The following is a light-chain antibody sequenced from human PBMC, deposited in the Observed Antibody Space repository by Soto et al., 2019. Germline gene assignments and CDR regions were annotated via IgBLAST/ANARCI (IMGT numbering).Light chain of an antibody. CDR1: SSDVGAYDY. V-gene: IGLV2-11*01. CDR3: CSYAGNFIYV. J-gene: IGLJ1*01. Sequence: QSALTQPRSVSGSPGQSDTVSCTGTSSDVGAYDYVSWYQQHPGKAPKLIIYDVRKRPSGVPDRFSGSKSGNTASLTISGLQADDEADYYCCSYAGNFIYVFATGTKVTVL. CDR2: DVR.